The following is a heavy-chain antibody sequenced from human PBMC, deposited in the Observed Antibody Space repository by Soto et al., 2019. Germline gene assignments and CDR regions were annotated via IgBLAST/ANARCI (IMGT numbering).Heavy chain of an antibody. J-gene: IGHJ4*02. CDR1: GFTFSSYG. Sequence: QVQLVESGGGVVQPGRSLKLSSAASGFTFSSYGMHWVRQAPGKGLEWVAVIWYDGSNKFYADSVKGRFTISRDNSKNTLYLQMNSLRAEDTAVYYCARDTSYSSSFYFDYWGQGTLVTVSS. CDR3: ARDTSYSSSFYFDY. CDR2: IWYDGSNK. V-gene: IGHV3-33*01. D-gene: IGHD6-6*01.